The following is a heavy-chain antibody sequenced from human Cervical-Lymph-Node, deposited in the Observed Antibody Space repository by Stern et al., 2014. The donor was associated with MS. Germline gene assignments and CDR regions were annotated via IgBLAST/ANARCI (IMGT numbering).Heavy chain of an antibody. V-gene: IGHV5-51*03. Sequence: EVQLVESGAEVKKPGESLSISCKGSGYSFTHFWVGWVRQMPGKGLALMGIIYPEDSDTRYSPSFQGQVTISADSSINTAYLQWSSLKASDTAIYYCAIMRGDSGLHYWGQGTLVTVSS. CDR3: AIMRGDSGLHY. J-gene: IGHJ4*02. D-gene: IGHD6-19*01. CDR1: GYSFTHFW. CDR2: IYPEDSDT.